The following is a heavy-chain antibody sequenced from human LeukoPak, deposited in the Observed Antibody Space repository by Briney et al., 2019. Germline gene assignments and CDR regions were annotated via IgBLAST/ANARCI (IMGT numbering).Heavy chain of an antibody. CDR3: ARENDRYGRIDY. CDR2: VSYSGST. CDR1: GGSISSYY. J-gene: IGHJ4*02. V-gene: IGHV4-59*01. D-gene: IGHD5-18*01. Sequence: PSETLSLTCTVSGGSISSYYWSWIRQPPGKGLEWIGYVSYSGSTDYNLSLKSRVIISIDTSKNQFSLRLSSVTAADTAVYYCARENDRYGRIDYWGQGTQVTVSS.